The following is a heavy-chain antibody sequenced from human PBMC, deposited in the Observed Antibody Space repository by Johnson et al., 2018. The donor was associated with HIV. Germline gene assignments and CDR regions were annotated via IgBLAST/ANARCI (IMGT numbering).Heavy chain of an antibody. J-gene: IGHJ3*02. D-gene: IGHD3-22*01. V-gene: IGHV3-20*04. CDR2: INWSGGGT. CDR3: ARATYYYDTSGYLIRPRAFDI. CDR1: GFKFYEYD. Sequence: VLLVESGGGVVRPGGSLRISCEASGFKFYEYDVSWVRQVPGKGLEWVSGINWSGGGTAYADSVKGRFTVSSDNAKNSLYLQMNSLRAEDTALYYCARATYYYDTSGYLIRPRAFDILGQGTVVTVSS.